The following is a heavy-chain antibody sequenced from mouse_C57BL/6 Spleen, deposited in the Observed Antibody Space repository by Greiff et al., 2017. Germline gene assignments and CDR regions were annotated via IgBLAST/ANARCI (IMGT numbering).Heavy chain of an antibody. J-gene: IGHJ1*03. CDR1: GYTFTSYW. Sequence: QVQLQQPGAELVKPGASVKLSCKASGYTFTSYWMHWVKQRPGQGLEWIGMIHPNSGSTNYNEKFKSKATLTVDKSSSTAYMQLSSLTSEDSAVYYCAREDYGSRRYFDVWGTGTTVTVSS. CDR3: AREDYGSRRYFDV. V-gene: IGHV1-64*01. CDR2: IHPNSGST. D-gene: IGHD1-1*01.